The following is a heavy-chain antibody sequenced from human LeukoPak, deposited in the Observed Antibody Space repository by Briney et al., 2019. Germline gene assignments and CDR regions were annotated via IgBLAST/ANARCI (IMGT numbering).Heavy chain of an antibody. V-gene: IGHV3-7*01. CDR1: GFAFSSYW. D-gene: IGHD6-19*01. CDR3: ARGPSSAWSLGY. CDR2: IKQDGSEK. J-gene: IGHJ4*02. Sequence: GGSLRLSCAASGFAFSSYWMSWVRQAPGKGLEWVANIKQDGSEKYYVDSVKGRFTISRDNAKNPLYLQMNSLRAEDTAIYYCARGPSSAWSLGYWGQGTLVTVSS.